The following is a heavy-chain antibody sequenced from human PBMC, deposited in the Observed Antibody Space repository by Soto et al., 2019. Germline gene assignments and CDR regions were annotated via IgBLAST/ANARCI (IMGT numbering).Heavy chain of an antibody. CDR2: ISGSGGST. J-gene: IGHJ4*02. D-gene: IGHD3-22*01. Sequence: PGGSLRLSCAASGFTFSSYAMSWVRQAPGKGLEWVSAISGSGGSTYYADSVKGRFTISRDNSKNTLYLQMNSLRAEDTAVYYCAKGVSSGYYYDYFDYWGQGTLVTVSS. V-gene: IGHV3-23*01. CDR1: GFTFSSYA. CDR3: AKGVSSGYYYDYFDY.